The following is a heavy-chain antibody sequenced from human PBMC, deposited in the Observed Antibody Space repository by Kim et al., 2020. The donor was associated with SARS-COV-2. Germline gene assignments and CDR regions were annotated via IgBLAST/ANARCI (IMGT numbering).Heavy chain of an antibody. J-gene: IGHJ4*02. CDR3: AKSFLVVVPAATIDY. V-gene: IGHV3-23*01. Sequence: DSVTGGFSMSRDNSKNALYLQVNSLRAWDTAVYYCAKSFLVVVPAATIDYWGQGTLVTVSS. D-gene: IGHD2-2*01.